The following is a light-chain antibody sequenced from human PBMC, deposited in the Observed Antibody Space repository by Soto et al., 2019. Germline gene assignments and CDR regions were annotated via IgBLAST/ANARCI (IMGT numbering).Light chain of an antibody. V-gene: IGKV1-5*01. CDR2: DAS. J-gene: IGKJ1*01. CDR3: QQYNTYWT. CDR1: GGISSW. Sequence: DIQMTQSPSTLSASVGDRVTITCRASGGISSWLAWYQQKPGKAPKLLIYDASTLEAGVPSRFSGSGSGTEFTLTISSLQPDDFATYYCQQYNTYWTFGQGTKVDIK.